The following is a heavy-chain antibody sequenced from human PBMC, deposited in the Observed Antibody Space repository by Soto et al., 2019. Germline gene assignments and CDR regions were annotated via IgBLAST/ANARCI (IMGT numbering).Heavy chain of an antibody. CDR1: GYTFNSYA. D-gene: IGHD4-17*01. CDR2: INAGNGNT. V-gene: IGHV1-3*01. Sequence: ASVKVSCKASGYTFNSYAMHWVRQAPGQRLEWMGWINAGNGNTKYSQKFQGRVTITRDTSASTAYMELSSLRSEDTAVYYCARGDYEVYYYYYMDVWGKGTTVTVSS. CDR3: ARGDYEVYYYYYMDV. J-gene: IGHJ6*03.